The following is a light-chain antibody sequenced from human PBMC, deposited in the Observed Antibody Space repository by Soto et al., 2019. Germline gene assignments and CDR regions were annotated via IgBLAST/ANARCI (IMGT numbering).Light chain of an antibody. Sequence: QSVLTQPPSASGTPGQRVTISCSGSSSNIGSNYVYWYQQLPGTAPKLLIYSNNQRPSGVPARFSGSKSGTSASLAISGLRSEDEADYYCAACDDSLSGPVFGTGTNLTVL. V-gene: IGLV1-47*02. CDR1: SSNIGSNY. CDR3: AACDDSLSGPV. CDR2: SNN. J-gene: IGLJ1*01.